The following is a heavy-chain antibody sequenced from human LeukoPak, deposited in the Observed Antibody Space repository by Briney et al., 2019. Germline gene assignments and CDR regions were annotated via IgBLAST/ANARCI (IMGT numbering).Heavy chain of an antibody. Sequence: SETLSLTCTVSGGSISSYYWSWIRQPPGKGLEWIGYIYYSGSTYYNPSLKSRVTISVDTSKNQFSLKLSSVTAADTAVYYCASQEGLWEYYYDSSGYKGYFDYWGQGTLVTVSS. D-gene: IGHD3-22*01. CDR3: ASQEGLWEYYYDSSGYKGYFDY. CDR1: GGSISSYY. J-gene: IGHJ4*02. V-gene: IGHV4-59*04. CDR2: IYYSGST.